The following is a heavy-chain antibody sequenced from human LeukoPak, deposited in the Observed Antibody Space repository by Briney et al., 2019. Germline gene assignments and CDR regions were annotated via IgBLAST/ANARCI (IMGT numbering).Heavy chain of an antibody. J-gene: IGHJ5*02. Sequence: GGSLRLSCAASGFTFSSYWMTWVRQAPGKGLEWVSAISDSGTYTYYADSVKGRFTISRDNSKNTLYLQMNSLRAEDTAVYYCARQDPYSSGWYPWGQGTLVTVSS. CDR2: ISDSGTYT. CDR3: ARQDPYSSGWYP. CDR1: GFTFSSYW. D-gene: IGHD6-19*01. V-gene: IGHV3-23*01.